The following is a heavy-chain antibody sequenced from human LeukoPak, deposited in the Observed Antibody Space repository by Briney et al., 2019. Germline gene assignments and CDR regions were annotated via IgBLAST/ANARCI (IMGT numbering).Heavy chain of an antibody. CDR3: AKDPTHYRVWDDYDSTVLSY. CDR1: GFTFSSYE. CDR2: IDSYRSYI. Sequence: GGSLRLSCAASGFTFSSYEMNWVRQAPGKGLEWVSSIDSYRSYIYYADSVKGRFTISRDNAKNSLYLQMNSLRVEDTAIYYCAKDPTHYRVWDDYDSTVLSYWGQGTLVTVSS. D-gene: IGHD3-22*01. J-gene: IGHJ4*02. V-gene: IGHV3-21*01.